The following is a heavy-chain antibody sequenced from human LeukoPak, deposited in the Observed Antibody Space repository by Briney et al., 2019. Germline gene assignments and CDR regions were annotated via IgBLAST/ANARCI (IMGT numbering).Heavy chain of an antibody. D-gene: IGHD6-13*01. CDR1: GGSFSGYY. CDR3: ARGRQQQLVRAFDY. V-gene: IGHV4-34*01. J-gene: IGHJ4*02. Sequence: SETLSLTRAVYGGSFSGYYWSWIRQPPGKGLEWIGEINHSGSTNYNPSLKSRVTISVDTSKNQFSLKLSSVTAADTAVYYCARGRQQQLVRAFDYWGQGTLVTVSS. CDR2: INHSGST.